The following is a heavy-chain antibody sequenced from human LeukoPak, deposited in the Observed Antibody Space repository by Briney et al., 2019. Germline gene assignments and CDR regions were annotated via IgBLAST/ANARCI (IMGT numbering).Heavy chain of an antibody. CDR1: GFTFSSYW. CDR3: ARDLTGYSSGPTGY. J-gene: IGHJ4*02. CDR2: IKQDGSEK. Sequence: GGSLRLSCAASGFTFSSYWMSWVRQAPGKGLEWVANIKQDGSEKYYVDSVKGRFTISRDNAKNSLYLQMNSLRAEDTAVYYCARDLTGYSSGPTGYWGQRTLVTVSS. D-gene: IGHD6-19*01. V-gene: IGHV3-7*01.